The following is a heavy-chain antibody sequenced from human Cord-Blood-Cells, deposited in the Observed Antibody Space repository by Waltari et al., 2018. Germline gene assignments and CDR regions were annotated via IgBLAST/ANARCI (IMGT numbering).Heavy chain of an antibody. CDR3: ARASNWRFDY. Sequence: EVQLVESGGGLVKPGGSLRLSCAASGFTFSSYSMNWVRQAPGKGLEWVSSISSSSSYIYYADSVKGRFTISRDNAKNSLYLQMNSLRAEDTAVYYCARASNWRFDYWGQEPWSPSPQ. CDR2: ISSSSSYI. V-gene: IGHV3-21*01. J-gene: IGHJ4*01. D-gene: IGHD1-20*01. CDR1: GFTFSSYS.